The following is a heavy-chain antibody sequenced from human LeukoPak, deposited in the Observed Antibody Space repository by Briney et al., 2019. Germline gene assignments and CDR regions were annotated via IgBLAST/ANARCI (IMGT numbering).Heavy chain of an antibody. V-gene: IGHV4-34*01. D-gene: IGHD6-6*01. CDR3: ARDRLSSSFWENAFDI. CDR1: GGSFSGYY. CDR2: INHSGST. J-gene: IGHJ3*02. Sequence: PSETLSLTCAVYGGSFSGYYWSWLRQPPGKGLEWIGEINHSGSTNYNPSLKSRVTISVDTSKNQFSLKLSSVTAADTAVYYCARDRLSSSFWENAFDIWGQATMVTVSS.